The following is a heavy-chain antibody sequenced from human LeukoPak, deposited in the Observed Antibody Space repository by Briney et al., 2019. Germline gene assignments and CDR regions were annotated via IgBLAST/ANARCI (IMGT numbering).Heavy chain of an antibody. D-gene: IGHD5-18*01. Sequence: ASVKVSCKASGYTFINYGVSWVRQAPGQGLEWVGWISPYNGNTDYAQKLQGRVTMATDTSTSTAYMELRSLRSDDTAVYYCARNRGYSYGYGDYWGQGTLVTVSS. CDR2: ISPYNGNT. V-gene: IGHV1-18*01. CDR3: ARNRGYSYGYGDY. J-gene: IGHJ4*02. CDR1: GYTFINYG.